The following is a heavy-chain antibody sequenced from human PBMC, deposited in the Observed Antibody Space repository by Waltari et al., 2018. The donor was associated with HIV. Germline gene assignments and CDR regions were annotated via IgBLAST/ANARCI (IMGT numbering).Heavy chain of an antibody. J-gene: IGHJ4*02. CDR1: GFTFSSYW. V-gene: IGHV3-7*01. D-gene: IGHD1-26*01. CDR2: IKQDGSEK. Sequence: EVQLVESGGGLVQPGGSLRLSCAASGFTFSSYWMSWVRQAPGKGLEWVANIKQDGSEKYYVDSVKGRFTISRDNAKNSLDLQMNSLRAEDTAVYYCARASYSGSTEPFDYWGQGTLVTVSS. CDR3: ARASYSGSTEPFDY.